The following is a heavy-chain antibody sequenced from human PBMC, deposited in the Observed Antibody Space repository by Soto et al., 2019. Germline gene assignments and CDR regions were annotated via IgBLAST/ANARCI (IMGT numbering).Heavy chain of an antibody. J-gene: IGHJ6*02. CDR1: GFTFSSYA. V-gene: IGHV3-23*01. Sequence: EEQLLESGGDLVQPGGSLKLSCAASGFTFSSYAMNWVRQAPGKGLEWGSSINGNGRKTSYADSVRGRFTISRDNSKKTLFLHVNSLRAEDTAVYYCVKDLNFDFWTGYRYYAMEIWGQGTTVTVS. CDR2: INGNGRKT. D-gene: IGHD3-3*01. CDR3: VKDLNFDFWTGYRYYAMEI.